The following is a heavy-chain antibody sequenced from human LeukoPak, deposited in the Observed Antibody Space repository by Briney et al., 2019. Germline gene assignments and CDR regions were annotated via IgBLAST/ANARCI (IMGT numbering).Heavy chain of an antibody. CDR3: ARDGSGSSNYYYYYMDV. D-gene: IGHD3-10*01. CDR2: IYTSGST. V-gene: IGHV4-61*02. CDR1: GGSISSGSYY. J-gene: IGHJ6*03. Sequence: PSETLSLTCTVSGGSISSGSYYWSWIRQPAVKGLEWIGRIYTSGSTNYNPSLKSRVTISVDTSKNQFSLKLSSVTAADTAVYYCARDGSGSSNYYYYYMDVWGKGTTVTISS.